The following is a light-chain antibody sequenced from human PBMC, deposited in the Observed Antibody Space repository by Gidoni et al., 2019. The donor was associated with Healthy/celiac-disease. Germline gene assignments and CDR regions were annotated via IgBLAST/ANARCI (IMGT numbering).Light chain of an antibody. CDR2: AAS. J-gene: IGKJ5*01. CDR3: QQSYSTIT. V-gene: IGKV1-39*01. CDR1: KSISSY. Sequence: DIQMTQPPSSLSASVGDRVTITCRASKSISSYLNWYQQKPGKAPNLLIYAASTLQSGVPSMFSGSGSGTDFTLTISSLQPEDFATYYCQQSYSTITFGQXTRLEIK.